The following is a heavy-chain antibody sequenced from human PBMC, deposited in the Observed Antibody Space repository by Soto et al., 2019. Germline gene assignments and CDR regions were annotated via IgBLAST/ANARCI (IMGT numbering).Heavy chain of an antibody. Sequence: QVQLVQSGAEVKKPGSSVKVSCKASGGTFSSYTISWVRQAPGQGLEWMGRIIPILGIANYAQKFQGRVTITAVKSTSTAYMEQSSLRSEDTAVYYCASLMSSGYYYGMDVWGQGTTVTVSS. J-gene: IGHJ6*02. CDR1: GGTFSSYT. V-gene: IGHV1-69*02. CDR2: IIPILGIA. D-gene: IGHD3-10*01. CDR3: ASLMSSGYYYGMDV.